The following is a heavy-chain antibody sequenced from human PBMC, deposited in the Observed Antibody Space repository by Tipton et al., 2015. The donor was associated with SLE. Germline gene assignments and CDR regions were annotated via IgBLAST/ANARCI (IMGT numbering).Heavy chain of an antibody. Sequence: TLSLTCTVSGGSFGSGDYYWTWIRQPAGKGLEWIGRIYTNGNTNYNSSLQSRVTISLDTSNNQFSLHLSSVTAADTAVYYCARVNCGIGCSGFNWFDPWGQGTLVTVSS. CDR2: IYTNGNT. V-gene: IGHV4-61*02. J-gene: IGHJ5*02. D-gene: IGHD2-21*01. CDR1: GGSFGSGDYY. CDR3: ARVNCGIGCSGFNWFDP.